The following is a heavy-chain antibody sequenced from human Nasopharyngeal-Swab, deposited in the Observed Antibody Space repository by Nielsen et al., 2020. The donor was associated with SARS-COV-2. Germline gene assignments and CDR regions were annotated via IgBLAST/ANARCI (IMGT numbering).Heavy chain of an antibody. Sequence: ASVKVSCKASGYTFTSYGISWVRQAPGQGLERMGWISAYNGNTNYAQKLQGRVTMTTDTSTSTAYMELRSLRSDDTAVYYCARDIQSGYCSGGSCIGDYYYYMDVWGKGTTVTVSS. J-gene: IGHJ6*03. CDR2: ISAYNGNT. CDR1: GYTFTSYG. V-gene: IGHV1-18*01. D-gene: IGHD2-15*01. CDR3: ARDIQSGYCSGGSCIGDYYYYMDV.